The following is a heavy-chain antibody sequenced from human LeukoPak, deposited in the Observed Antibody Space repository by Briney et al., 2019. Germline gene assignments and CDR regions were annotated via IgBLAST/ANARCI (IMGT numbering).Heavy chain of an antibody. V-gene: IGHV4-34*01. J-gene: IGHJ4*02. CDR1: GGPLNDYY. CDR2: INHSGST. D-gene: IGHD3-22*01. Sequence: PSETLSLTCGVYGGPLNDYYWRWIRQPPGKGLEWIGEINHSGSTNHNPPLKSRVTLSVDTSKNQFSLKLSSVTAADTAVYYCARRGGDYYDSSGYYYVNFDYWGQGTLGTVS. CDR3: ARRGGDYYDSSGYYYVNFDY.